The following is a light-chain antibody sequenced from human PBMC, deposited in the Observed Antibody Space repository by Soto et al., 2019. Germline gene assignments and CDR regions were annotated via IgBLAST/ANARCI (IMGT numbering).Light chain of an antibody. CDR1: NIGSKS. CDR3: QVWDRSSNHWV. J-gene: IGLJ7*01. CDR2: DDS. V-gene: IGLV3-21*02. Sequence: SYELTQPPSVSMAPGQTATVTCGGRNIGSKSVHWYQQKPGQAPVLVVHDDSDRPSGIPGRFSGSNSGDTATLTISGVEAGDEADYYCQVWDRSSNHWVFGGGTQLTVL.